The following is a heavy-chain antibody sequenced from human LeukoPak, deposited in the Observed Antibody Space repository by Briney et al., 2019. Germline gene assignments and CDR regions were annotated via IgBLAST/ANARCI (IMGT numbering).Heavy chain of an antibody. D-gene: IGHD3-3*01. CDR2: ISSSGSTI. Sequence: PGGSLRLSCAASGFTFSSYAMSWVRQAPGKGLEWVSYISSSGSTIYYADSVKGRFTISRDNAKNSLYLQMNSLRAEDTAVYYCARGSSITIFGVVIIYGMDVWGQGTTVTVSS. V-gene: IGHV3-48*04. J-gene: IGHJ6*02. CDR1: GFTFSSYA. CDR3: ARGSSITIFGVVIIYGMDV.